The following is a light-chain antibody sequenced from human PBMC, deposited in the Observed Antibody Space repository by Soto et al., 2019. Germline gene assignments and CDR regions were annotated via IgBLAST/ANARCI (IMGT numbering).Light chain of an antibody. Sequence: QSALTQPASVSGSPGQSITISCTGTSSDVGGYNYVSWYQHHPGKAPKLIIFDVSNRPSGISNRFSGSKSGNTASLTISGLQAEDEADYYCISYTSSSPYVFGTGTKVTV. J-gene: IGLJ1*01. V-gene: IGLV2-14*03. CDR1: SSDVGGYNY. CDR2: DVS. CDR3: ISYTSSSPYV.